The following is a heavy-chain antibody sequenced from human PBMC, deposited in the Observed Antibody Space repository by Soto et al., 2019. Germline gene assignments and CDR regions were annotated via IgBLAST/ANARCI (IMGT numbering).Heavy chain of an antibody. CDR1: GGTFSSYA. CDR3: ARGQDIVVVVAATHLLQDYYYYGMDV. Sequence: SVKVSCKASGGTFSSYAISWVRQAPGQGLEWMGGIIPIFGTANYAQKFQGRVTITADESTSTAYMELSSLRSEDTAVYYCARGQDIVVVVAATHLLQDYYYYGMDVWGQGTTVTVSS. V-gene: IGHV1-69*13. J-gene: IGHJ6*02. CDR2: IIPIFGTA. D-gene: IGHD2-15*01.